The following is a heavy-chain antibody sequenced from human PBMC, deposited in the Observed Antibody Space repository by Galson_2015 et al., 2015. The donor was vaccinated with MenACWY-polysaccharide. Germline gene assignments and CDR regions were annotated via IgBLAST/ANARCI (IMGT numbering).Heavy chain of an antibody. J-gene: IGHJ4*02. CDR3: VRDNGGIDY. Sequence: SLRLSCAASGFTFNSYWMHWVRQAPGKGLVWVSHINNDGSSTNYADSVKGRFTISRDNAKNTLYLQMKSLRAEDTAVYYCVRDNGGIDYWGQGTRVTVSS. CDR2: INNDGSST. D-gene: IGHD3-16*01. V-gene: IGHV3-74*01. CDR1: GFTFNSYW.